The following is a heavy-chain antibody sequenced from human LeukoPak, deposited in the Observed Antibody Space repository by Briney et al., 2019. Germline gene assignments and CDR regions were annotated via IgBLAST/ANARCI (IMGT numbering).Heavy chain of an antibody. CDR3: AGSGWYHHVDTAMAFDY. CDR2: INHSGST. CDR1: GGSFSGYY. J-gene: IGHJ4*02. Sequence: PSETLSLTCAVYGGSFSGYYWSWIRQPPGKGLEWIGEINHSGSTNYNPSLKSRVTISVDTSKNQFSLKLSSVTAADTAVYYCAGSGWYHHVDTAMAFDYWGQGTLVTVSS. D-gene: IGHD5-18*01. V-gene: IGHV4-34*01.